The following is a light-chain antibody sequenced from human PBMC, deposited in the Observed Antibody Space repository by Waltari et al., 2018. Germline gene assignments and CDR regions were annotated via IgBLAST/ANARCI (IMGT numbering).Light chain of an antibody. CDR3: MQALQSPLT. CDR1: QTLLNSNGYNY. CDR2: SGS. Sequence: DVVMTQSPLFLSVTPGEPASIPCRSSQTLLNSNGYNYLDWFLQKPGQSPQLLIYSGSNRASGVPDRFSGSGSGTDFTLKISRVEAEDVGIYYCMQALQSPLTFGGGTKVEIK. J-gene: IGKJ4*01. V-gene: IGKV2-28*01.